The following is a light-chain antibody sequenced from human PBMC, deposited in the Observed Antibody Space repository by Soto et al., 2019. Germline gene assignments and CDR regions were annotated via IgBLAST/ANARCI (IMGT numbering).Light chain of an antibody. Sequence: DIQMTQSPSTLSGSVGDRVTITCRASQSISSWLAWYQQKPGKAPKLLIYKASSLESGVPSSLSGSGSGTEFTLTISSMKPDDSATYYCQQYNSYWTFGQGTKVDIK. J-gene: IGKJ1*01. CDR2: KAS. CDR3: QQYNSYWT. V-gene: IGKV1-5*03. CDR1: QSISSW.